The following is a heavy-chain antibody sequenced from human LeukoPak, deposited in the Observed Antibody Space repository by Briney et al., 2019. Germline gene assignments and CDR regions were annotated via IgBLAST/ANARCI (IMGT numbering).Heavy chain of an antibody. CDR2: IYYSGST. V-gene: IGHV4-59*01. J-gene: IGHJ4*02. D-gene: IGHD3-3*01. Sequence: MASETLSLTCTVSGGSISSYYWSWIRQPPGKGLEWIGYIYYSGSTNYNPSLKRRVTISVDTSKNQFSLKLSSVTAADTAVYYCARVRFPPGLYYFDYWGQGTLVTVSS. CDR1: GGSISSYY. CDR3: ARVRFPPGLYYFDY.